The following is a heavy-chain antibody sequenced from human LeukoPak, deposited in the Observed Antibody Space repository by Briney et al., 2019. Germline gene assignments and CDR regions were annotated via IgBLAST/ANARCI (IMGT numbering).Heavy chain of an antibody. CDR1: GGSISSGDYY. V-gene: IGHV4-30-4*01. CDR2: IYYSGST. J-gene: IGHJ4*02. Sequence: SETLSLTCTVSGGSISSGDYYWSWIRQPPGKGLEWIGYIYYSGSTYYNPSLKSRVTISVDTSKNQFSLKLSSVTAADTAVYYCARGGDGYNSDFDYWGQGTLVTVSS. D-gene: IGHD5-24*01. CDR3: ARGGDGYNSDFDY.